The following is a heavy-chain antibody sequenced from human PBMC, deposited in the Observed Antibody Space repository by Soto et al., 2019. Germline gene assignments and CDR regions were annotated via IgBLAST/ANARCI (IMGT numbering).Heavy chain of an antibody. CDR1: GFTFSSYA. CDR2: ISYDGSNR. J-gene: IGHJ5*02. V-gene: IGHV3-30-3*01. D-gene: IGHD2-8*01. CDR3: ARGNGEDNWFDP. Sequence: GGSLRLSCAASGFTFSSYAMHWVRQAPGKGLEWVAVISYDGSNRYYADSVKGRFTISRDNSKNTLYLQMNSLRAEDTAVYYCARGNGEDNWFDPWGQGTLVTVSS.